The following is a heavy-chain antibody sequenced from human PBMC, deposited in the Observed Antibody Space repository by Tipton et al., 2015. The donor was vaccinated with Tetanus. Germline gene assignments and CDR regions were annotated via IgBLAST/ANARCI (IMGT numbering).Heavy chain of an antibody. CDR1: GVSFSGYY. CDR3: ARSPNPAARWYNWFDP. CDR2: INHRGST. J-gene: IGHJ5*02. Sequence: LRLSCAVYGVSFSGYYWNWIRQPPGKGPEWIGEINHRGSTNYNPSLKSRVIISIDTSKNQFSLKLTSVTAADTAVYYCARSPNPAARWYNWFDPWGQGTLVTVSS. V-gene: IGHV4-34*01. D-gene: IGHD2-2*01.